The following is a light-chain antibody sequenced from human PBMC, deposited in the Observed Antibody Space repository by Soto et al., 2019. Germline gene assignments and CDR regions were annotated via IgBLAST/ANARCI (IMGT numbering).Light chain of an antibody. Sequence: DIVLTQSPATLSLSPGERATLSCGASQSITNNYLAWYQQKPGLAPRLLIYDTSKRATVIPDRFSGSGSGTDFTLTISRLEPEDFAAYYCQQFGSLITFGGGTKVEIK. V-gene: IGKV3D-20*01. CDR3: QQFGSLIT. CDR1: QSITNNY. J-gene: IGKJ4*01. CDR2: DTS.